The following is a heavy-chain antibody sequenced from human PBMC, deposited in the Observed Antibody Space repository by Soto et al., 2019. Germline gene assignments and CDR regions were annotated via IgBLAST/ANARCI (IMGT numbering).Heavy chain of an antibody. CDR3: ARPVGVATVLFDY. J-gene: IGHJ4*02. D-gene: IGHD5-12*01. CDR1: GYTFTSYA. Sequence: AASVKVSCKASGYTFTSYAMHWVRQAPGQRLEWMGWINAGNGNTKYSQKFQGRVTITRDTSASTAYMELSSLRSEDTAVYYCARPVGVATVLFDYWGQGTLVTGSS. CDR2: INAGNGNT. V-gene: IGHV1-3*01.